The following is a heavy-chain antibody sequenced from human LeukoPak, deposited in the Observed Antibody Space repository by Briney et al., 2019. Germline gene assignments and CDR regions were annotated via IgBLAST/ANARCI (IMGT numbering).Heavy chain of an antibody. Sequence: PGGSLRLSCAASGFTFDDYTMHWVRQAPGKGLEWVSLISWDGGSTYYADSVKGRFTISRDNSKNSLYLQMNSLRTEDTALYYCAKDSRDGYNLDYWGQGTLVTVSS. CDR2: ISWDGGST. CDR1: GFTFDDYT. V-gene: IGHV3-43*01. J-gene: IGHJ4*02. CDR3: AKDSRDGYNLDY. D-gene: IGHD5-24*01.